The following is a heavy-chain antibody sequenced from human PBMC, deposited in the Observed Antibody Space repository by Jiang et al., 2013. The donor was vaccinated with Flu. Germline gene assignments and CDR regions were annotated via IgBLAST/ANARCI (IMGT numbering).Heavy chain of an antibody. V-gene: IGHV4-39*07. CDR2: SIILGRH. D-gene: IGHD5-12*01. J-gene: IGHJ4*02. CDR1: VAPSLVKLTT. Sequence: LSSPALSLVAPSLVKLTTGSGSDSPQGGGWNGLAVSIILGRHLLQPSLKSRVTMSVDTSKNQXSLRLTSVTAADTAVYFCARAQKYSGFELPYFDQWGQGTLVTASS. CDR3: ARAQKYSGFELPYFDQ.